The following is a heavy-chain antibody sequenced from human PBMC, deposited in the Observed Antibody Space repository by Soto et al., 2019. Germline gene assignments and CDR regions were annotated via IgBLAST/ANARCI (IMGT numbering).Heavy chain of an antibody. J-gene: IGHJ5*02. Sequence: QLQLQESGPGLVKPSETLSLTCSVSGGSISSSSYYWGWIRQPPGKGLEWIGSIYYSGSIYYNPSLKSRATISVDTSKYQFSLKLSSVTAAETAVYYCARQSSGWYNWFDPWGQGTLVTVSS. CDR3: ARQSSGWYNWFDP. V-gene: IGHV4-39*01. D-gene: IGHD6-19*01. CDR2: IYYSGSI. CDR1: GGSISSSSYY.